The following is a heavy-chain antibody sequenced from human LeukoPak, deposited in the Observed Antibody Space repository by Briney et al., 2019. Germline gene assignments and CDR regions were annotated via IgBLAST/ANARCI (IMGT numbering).Heavy chain of an antibody. CDR3: ARGRVRFGEFSDAFDS. D-gene: IGHD3-10*01. CDR1: GYTFSNHG. Sequence: GGSVEVSCKASGYTFSNHGITWVRKAPGQGLKWMGWISGYNGNTKSAQKFQGRLAMTRDTSTSTAYMELGSLTSQDTALYYCARGRVRFGEFSDAFDSWGQGTLITVSS. CDR2: ISGYNGNT. J-gene: IGHJ4*02. V-gene: IGHV1-18*04.